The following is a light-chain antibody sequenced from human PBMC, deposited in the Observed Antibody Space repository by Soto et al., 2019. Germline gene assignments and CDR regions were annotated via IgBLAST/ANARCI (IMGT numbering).Light chain of an antibody. CDR2: DVT. CDR3: SSYVSNITYV. Sequence: QSVLTQPPSVSGSPGQSVTISCTGTTSDVGGYNHVSWYQHHPGKVPKLIIYDVTKRPSGVPDRFSGSKSGNTASLTISGLQAEDEADYSCSSYVSNITYVFGTGTKVTVL. V-gene: IGLV2-11*01. J-gene: IGLJ1*01. CDR1: TSDVGGYNH.